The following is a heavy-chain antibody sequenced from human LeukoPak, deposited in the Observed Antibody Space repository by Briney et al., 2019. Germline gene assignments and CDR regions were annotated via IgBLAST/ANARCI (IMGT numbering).Heavy chain of an antibody. Sequence: GESLQISCEGSGYTFTSSWIGWVRQMPGKGLEWMGIIYPGDSDTRYSPSSQGQVTISAANSISTAYLQWSSLKASDTALYYCARQKGYCSSGSCYPDYWGQGTLVTVSS. CDR3: ARQKGYCSSGSCYPDY. CDR2: IYPGDSDT. J-gene: IGHJ4*02. V-gene: IGHV5-51*01. D-gene: IGHD2-15*01. CDR1: GYTFTSSW.